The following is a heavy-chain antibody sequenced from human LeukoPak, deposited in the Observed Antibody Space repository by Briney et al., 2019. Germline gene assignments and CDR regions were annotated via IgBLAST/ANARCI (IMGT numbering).Heavy chain of an antibody. CDR1: GGSISSGGYS. CDR2: IYHSGST. D-gene: IGHD1-26*01. Sequence: SETLSLTCAVSGGSISSGGYSWSWIRQPPGKGLEWIGYIYHSGSTYYNPSLKSRVTISVDRSKNQFSLKLSSVTAADTAVYYCATDQNRWELRSGSYFDYWGQGTLVTVSS. V-gene: IGHV4-30-2*01. CDR3: ATDQNRWELRSGSYFDY. J-gene: IGHJ4*02.